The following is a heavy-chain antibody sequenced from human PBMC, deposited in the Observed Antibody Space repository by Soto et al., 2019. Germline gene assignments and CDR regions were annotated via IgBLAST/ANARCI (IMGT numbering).Heavy chain of an antibody. CDR3: VMVDNYVTPTPQDV. J-gene: IGHJ6*02. CDR1: GYIFVNYG. CDR2: ISPYTGNT. Sequence: QVQLVQSGDEVKKPGASVKVSCKASGYIFVNYGIARVRQAPGQGLEWMGWISPYTGNTHSATKIQGRLTMNTDTSTSTAYMDLGSLTSDDTAVYYCVMVDNYVTPTPQDVWGQGTTVPVSS. D-gene: IGHD3-16*01. V-gene: IGHV1-18*01.